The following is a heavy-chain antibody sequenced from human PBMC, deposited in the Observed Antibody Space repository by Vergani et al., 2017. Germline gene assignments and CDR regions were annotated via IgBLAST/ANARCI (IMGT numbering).Heavy chain of an antibody. Sequence: VQLVESGGGLVQPGGSLRLSCAASGFTFSSYSMNWVRQAPGKGLEWVSGINWNGGSTGYADSVKGRFTISRDNAKNSLYLQMNSLRAEDTALYYCARVSYSYGFDYWGQGTLVTVSS. CDR2: INWNGGST. V-gene: IGHV3-20*04. CDR1: GFTFSSYS. J-gene: IGHJ4*02. D-gene: IGHD5-18*01. CDR3: ARVSYSYGFDY.